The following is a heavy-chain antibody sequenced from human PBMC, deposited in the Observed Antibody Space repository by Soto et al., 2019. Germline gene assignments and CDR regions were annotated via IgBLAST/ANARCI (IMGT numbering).Heavy chain of an antibody. CDR2: IIWNSGKV. CDR1: GVNFDNYA. Sequence: CLRLDCASSGVNFDNYAKHWVRQAPGKGLEWVSGIIWNSGKVDYADSVRGRFTISRDNAKNSLYLQMDSLRTEDTAFYYCEKDLLRAAGTIDYWGQGTLVTVS. D-gene: IGHD6-13*01. CDR3: EKDLLRAAGTIDY. J-gene: IGHJ4*02. V-gene: IGHV3-9*01.